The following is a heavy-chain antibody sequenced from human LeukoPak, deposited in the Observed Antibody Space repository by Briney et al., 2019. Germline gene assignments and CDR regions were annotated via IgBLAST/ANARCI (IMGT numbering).Heavy chain of an antibody. CDR3: ARYESGVVVTGTNSGRAFDV. CDR1: GYSFANYW. CDR2: IYPSDSDT. V-gene: IGHV5-51*01. D-gene: IGHD2-21*02. Sequence: GESLKISCEGSGYSFANYWIAWVRQMPGKGLELMGIIYPSDSDTRYTPSFQGQVTISADKSITTAYLQRSSLKASDTAMYYCARYESGVVVTGTNSGRAFDVWGQGTMVTVSS. J-gene: IGHJ3*01.